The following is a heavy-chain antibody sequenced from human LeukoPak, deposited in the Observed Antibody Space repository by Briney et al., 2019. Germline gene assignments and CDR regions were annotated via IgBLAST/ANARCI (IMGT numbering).Heavy chain of an antibody. Sequence: GGSLRLSCAASGFIFSSYSMNWVRQAPGKGLEWVSYISSSSSTIYYADSVKGRFTISRDNAKNSLYLQMNSLRAADTAVYYCARLKMGRGYSYGYYMDVWGQGTLVTVSS. J-gene: IGHJ4*02. D-gene: IGHD5-18*01. CDR2: ISSSSSTI. CDR1: GFIFSSYS. CDR3: ARLKMGRGYSYGYYMDV. V-gene: IGHV3-48*01.